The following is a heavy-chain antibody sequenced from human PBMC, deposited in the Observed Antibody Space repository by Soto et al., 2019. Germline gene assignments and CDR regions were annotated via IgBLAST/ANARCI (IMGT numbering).Heavy chain of an antibody. CDR1: GGSITSGDSY. D-gene: IGHD3-10*01. CDR3: ARYYGSANWFDP. J-gene: IGHJ5*02. Sequence: SETLSLTCTLTGGSITSGDSYWSWIRQHPEKGLEWIGYIFYIGTPYYNPSLKSRVTLSVDTSKNQFSLKLNSVTAADTAVYYCARYYGSANWFDPWGQGIQVTVS. CDR2: IFYIGTP. V-gene: IGHV4-31*03.